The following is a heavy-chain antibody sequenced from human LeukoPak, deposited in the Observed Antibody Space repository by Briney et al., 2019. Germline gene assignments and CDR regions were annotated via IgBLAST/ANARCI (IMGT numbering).Heavy chain of an antibody. Sequence: PGGSLRLSCAASGFTFSSYAMSWVRQAPGKGLEWVSAISGSGGSTYYADSVKGRFTISRDNSKNTLYLQMNSLRAEDTAVYYCARHLGPAGTPDNWFDPWGQGTLVTVSS. CDR3: ARHLGPAGTPDNWFDP. D-gene: IGHD6-13*01. V-gene: IGHV3-23*01. J-gene: IGHJ5*02. CDR2: ISGSGGST. CDR1: GFTFSSYA.